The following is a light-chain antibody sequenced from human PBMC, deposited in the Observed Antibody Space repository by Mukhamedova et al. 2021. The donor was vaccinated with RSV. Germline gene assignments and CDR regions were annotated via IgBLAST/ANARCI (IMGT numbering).Light chain of an antibody. Sequence: GDRVTISCRASQDISTYLAWYQQKPGQAPKLQIYVAPNLQSGVPSRFSGSGSGTDCTLTISGLQLEDLSNYYCQHAKGFPYTVGQG. CDR2: VAP. CDR1: QDISTY. V-gene: IGKV1-12*01. CDR3: QHAKGFPYT. J-gene: IGKJ2*01.